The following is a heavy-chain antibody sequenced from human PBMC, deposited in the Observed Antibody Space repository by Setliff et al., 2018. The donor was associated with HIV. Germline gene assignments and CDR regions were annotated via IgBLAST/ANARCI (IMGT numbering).Heavy chain of an antibody. CDR3: ARDPASTAYYARFDY. D-gene: IGHD3-16*01. J-gene: IGHJ4*02. V-gene: IGHV3-48*03. Sequence: GGSLRLSCAASGFIFSDYEMNWVRQAPGKGLEWVSFISNVYDNTFYADSVKGRFTISRDNAKNSLYLQMNSLRAEDTAVYYCARDPASTAYYARFDYWGQGTPVTVSS. CDR1: GFIFSDYE. CDR2: ISNVYDNT.